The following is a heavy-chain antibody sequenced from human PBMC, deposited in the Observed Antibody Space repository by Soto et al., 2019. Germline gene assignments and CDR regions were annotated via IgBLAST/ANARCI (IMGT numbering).Heavy chain of an antibody. J-gene: IGHJ4*02. CDR1: GGSISSYY. CDR3: AGDSSSWYSGNFDY. D-gene: IGHD6-13*01. Sequence: QVQLQESGPGLVKPSETLSLTCTVSGGSISSYYWSWIRQPPGKGLEWIGYIYYSGSTNYNPSLKSRVTISVDTSKNQFSLKLSSVTAADTAVYYCAGDSSSWYSGNFDYWGQGTLVTVSS. CDR2: IYYSGST. V-gene: IGHV4-59*01.